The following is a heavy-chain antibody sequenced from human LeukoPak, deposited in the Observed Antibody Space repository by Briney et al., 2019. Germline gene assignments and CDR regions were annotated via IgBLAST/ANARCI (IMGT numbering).Heavy chain of an antibody. Sequence: PGGSLRLSCAACGFTFSSYAMSWVRQAPGKGLEWVSAISGSGGSTYYADSVKGRFTISRDNSKNTLYLQMNSLRAEDTAVYYCAKKSVGWFGELLDYWGQGTLVTVSS. CDR2: ISGSGGST. D-gene: IGHD3-10*01. CDR3: AKKSVGWFGELLDY. CDR1: GFTFSSYA. J-gene: IGHJ4*02. V-gene: IGHV3-23*01.